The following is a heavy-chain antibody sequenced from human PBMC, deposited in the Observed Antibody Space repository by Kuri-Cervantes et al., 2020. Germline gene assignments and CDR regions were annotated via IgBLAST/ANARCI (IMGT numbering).Heavy chain of an antibody. J-gene: IGHJ5*02. CDR3: ARTIGGPNWFDP. D-gene: IGHD2-15*01. Sequence: SETLSLTCTVSGGSISSGGYYWSWIRQHPGKGLEWIGYIYYSGSTYYNPSLKSRVTISVDTSKNQFSLKLSSVTAADTAVYYCARTIGGPNWFDPWGQGTLVTVSS. CDR2: IYYSGST. CDR1: GGSISSGGYY. V-gene: IGHV4-31*03.